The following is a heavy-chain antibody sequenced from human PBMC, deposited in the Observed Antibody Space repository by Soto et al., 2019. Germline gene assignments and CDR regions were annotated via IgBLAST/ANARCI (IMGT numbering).Heavy chain of an antibody. CDR2: ISDSGGST. CDR1: GFTFSTYA. Sequence: EVQLLESGGDLVQPGGSLRLSCAASGFTFSTYAMSWVRQAPGKGLEWVSSISDSGGSTYYADSVKGRFTISRDNSKNTLYLQMNSLRAEDTAVYYCAKPYRDYVRFFDYWGQGTLVTVSS. V-gene: IGHV3-23*01. J-gene: IGHJ4*02. CDR3: AKPYRDYVRFFDY. D-gene: IGHD4-17*01.